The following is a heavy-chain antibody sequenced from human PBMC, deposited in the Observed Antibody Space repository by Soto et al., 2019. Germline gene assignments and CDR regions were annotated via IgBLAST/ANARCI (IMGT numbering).Heavy chain of an antibody. Sequence: EVQLVQSGAEVKKPWESLRISCKGSGYSFTSYWISWVRQMPGKGLEWMGRIDPSDSYTNYSPSFQGHVTISADKSISTAYLQWSSLKASDTAMYYCARHLRGSSWYDYWGQGTLVTVSS. D-gene: IGHD6-13*01. J-gene: IGHJ4*02. CDR3: ARHLRGSSWYDY. V-gene: IGHV5-10-1*03. CDR1: GYSFTSYW. CDR2: IDPSDSYT.